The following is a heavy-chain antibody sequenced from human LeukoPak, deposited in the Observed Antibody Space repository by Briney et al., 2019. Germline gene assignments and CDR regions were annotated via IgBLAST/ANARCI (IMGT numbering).Heavy chain of an antibody. CDR1: GGSISSYY. J-gene: IGHJ6*02. Sequence: ASETLSLTCTVSGGSISSYYWSWIRRPAGKGLEWIGRIYTSGSTNYNPSLKSRVTMSVDTSKNQFSLKLSSVTAADTAVYYCARDPYYYDSSGYPIYGMDVWGQGTTVTVSS. CDR2: IYTSGST. CDR3: ARDPYYYDSSGYPIYGMDV. D-gene: IGHD3-22*01. V-gene: IGHV4-4*07.